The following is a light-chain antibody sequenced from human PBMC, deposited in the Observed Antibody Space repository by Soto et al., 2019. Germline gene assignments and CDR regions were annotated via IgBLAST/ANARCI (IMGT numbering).Light chain of an antibody. J-gene: IGLJ2*01. CDR1: SSNIGAGYD. CDR3: QSYDSSLSGVV. CDR2: ANS. Sequence: QAVVTQPPSVSGAPGQRVTISCTGRSSNIGAGYDVHWYQQLPGTAPKLLIYANSNRPSGVPDRFSGSKSGTSASLAITGLQAEDEADYYCQSYDSSLSGVVFGGGTKVTVL. V-gene: IGLV1-40*01.